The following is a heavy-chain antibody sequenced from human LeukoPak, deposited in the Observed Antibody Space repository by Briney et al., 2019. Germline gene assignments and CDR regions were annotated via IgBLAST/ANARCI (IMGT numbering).Heavy chain of an antibody. J-gene: IGHJ5*02. D-gene: IGHD2-2*02. Sequence: AETLSLTCTAAGGSISSYYWSWIRQPPGKGLEWIGYIYYSGSSNYNPSLKSRVTISVDTSKNQSSLQLRSVPAADTAVYYRARRPYCSSTSCYRAIRWFDPWGQGTLVTVSS. CDR2: IYYSGSS. CDR3: ARRPYCSSTSCYRAIRWFDP. CDR1: GGSISSYY. V-gene: IGHV4-59*01.